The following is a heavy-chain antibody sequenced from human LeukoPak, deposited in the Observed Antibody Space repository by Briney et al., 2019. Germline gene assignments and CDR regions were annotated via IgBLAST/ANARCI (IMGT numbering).Heavy chain of an antibody. CDR3: AKDRGIISDY. Sequence: HAGGSLRLSCAASGFTFSNYGMSWVRQAPGKGLEWVSSISGSGDSTYYADSVKGRFTISRDNSKNTLYLQMNSLRAEDTAVYYCAKDRGIISDYWGQGTLVTVSS. J-gene: IGHJ4*02. CDR1: GFTFSNYG. CDR2: ISGSGDST. V-gene: IGHV3-23*01. D-gene: IGHD3-10*01.